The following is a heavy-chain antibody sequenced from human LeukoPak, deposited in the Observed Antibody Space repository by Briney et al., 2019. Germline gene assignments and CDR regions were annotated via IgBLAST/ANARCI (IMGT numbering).Heavy chain of an antibody. Sequence: GGSLRLSCAASGFTFSSYGMHWVRQAPGKGLEWVAVIWYDGSNKYYADSVKGRFTISRDNSKNTLYLQMNSLRAEDTAVYYCARSDGYGDYGVHYWGQGTLVTVSS. CDR3: ARSDGYGDYGVHY. CDR1: GFTFSSYG. D-gene: IGHD4-17*01. CDR2: IWYDGSNK. J-gene: IGHJ4*02. V-gene: IGHV3-33*01.